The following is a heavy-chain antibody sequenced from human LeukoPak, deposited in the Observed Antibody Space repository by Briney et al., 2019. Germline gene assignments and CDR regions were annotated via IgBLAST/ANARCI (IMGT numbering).Heavy chain of an antibody. V-gene: IGHV1-8*01. Sequence: ASVTVSCKASGYTFTSYDINWVRQATGQGLEWMGWMNPNSGNTGYAQKFQGRVTMTRNTSISTAYMELSSLRSEDTAVYYCARTYYYDSSGLGAFDIWGQGTMVTVSS. CDR2: MNPNSGNT. CDR3: ARTYYYDSSGLGAFDI. D-gene: IGHD3-22*01. J-gene: IGHJ3*02. CDR1: GYTFTSYD.